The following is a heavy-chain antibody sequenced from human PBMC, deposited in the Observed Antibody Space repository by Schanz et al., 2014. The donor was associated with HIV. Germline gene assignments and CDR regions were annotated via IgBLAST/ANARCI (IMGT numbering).Heavy chain of an antibody. CDR2: LSGSGGNT. Sequence: EVQLLESGGGLVQPGGSLRLSCAASGFTFSSYAMSWVRRAPGKGLEWVSALSGSGGNTYYADSVKGRFTISRDNSRNTLYLKMNSLRADDTAVYYCARGSARPDYYYYAMDVWGQGTTATVS. CDR3: ARGSARPDYYYYAMDV. J-gene: IGHJ6*02. CDR1: GFTFSSYA. D-gene: IGHD6-6*01. V-gene: IGHV3-23*01.